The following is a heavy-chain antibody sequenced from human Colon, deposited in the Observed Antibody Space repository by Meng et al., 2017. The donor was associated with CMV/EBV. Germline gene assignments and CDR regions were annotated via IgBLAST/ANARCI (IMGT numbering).Heavy chain of an antibody. CDR2: ISGSGATT. D-gene: IGHD6-13*01. V-gene: IGHV3-23*01. CDR1: GFTFSNFA. Sequence: GESLKISCAASGFTFSNFAMSWVRQAPGDGLEWLSVISGSGATTYYVGSVKGRFTISRDNSRNILYLQMTGLGVEDTAVYYCTEMGADIAAAAHFDGWGQGTLVTVSS. CDR3: TEMGADIAAAAHFDG. J-gene: IGHJ4*02.